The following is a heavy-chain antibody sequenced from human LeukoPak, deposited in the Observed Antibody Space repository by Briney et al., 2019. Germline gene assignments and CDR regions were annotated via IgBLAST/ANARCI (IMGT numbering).Heavy chain of an antibody. CDR3: ARQGYWSGYFVFDY. J-gene: IGHJ4*02. CDR2: IYSSGST. Sequence: PSETLSLTCTVSGGSISNYYWSWIRQPPGKELEYIGYIYSSGSTNYNPSLKSRVTISVDTSKNQFSLKLTSVTAADTAVYYCARQGYWSGYFVFDYWGQGTQVTVSS. V-gene: IGHV4-59*08. D-gene: IGHD3-3*01. CDR1: GGSISNYY.